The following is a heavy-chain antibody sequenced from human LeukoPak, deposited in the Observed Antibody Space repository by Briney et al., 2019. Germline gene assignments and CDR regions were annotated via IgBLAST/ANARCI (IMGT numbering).Heavy chain of an antibody. CDR2: ISYDGSNK. D-gene: IGHD1-26*01. J-gene: IGHJ4*02. Sequence: PGGSLKLSCAASGFTFSSYAMHWVRQAPGKGLEWVAVISYDGSNKYYADSVKGRFTISRDNSKNTLYLQMNSLRAEDTAVYYCARDRSQGGSYPFDYWGQGTLVTVSS. V-gene: IGHV3-30*04. CDR1: GFTFSSYA. CDR3: ARDRSQGGSYPFDY.